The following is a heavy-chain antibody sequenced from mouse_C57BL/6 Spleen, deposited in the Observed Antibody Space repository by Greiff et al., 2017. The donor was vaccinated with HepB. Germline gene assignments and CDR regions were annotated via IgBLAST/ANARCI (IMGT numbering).Heavy chain of an antibody. J-gene: IGHJ1*03. CDR2: TFYSGIT. Sequence: EVMLVESGPSLVRPSQTLSLTCTVTGFSINSDCYWIWIRQFPGNKLEYIGYTFYSGITYYNPSLESRTYITRDTSKNQFSLKLSSVTTEDTATYYCAKGIFMGYFDVWGTGTTVTVSS. CDR3: AKGIFMGYFDV. D-gene: IGHD1-1*01. CDR1: GFSINSDCY. V-gene: IGHV3-3*01.